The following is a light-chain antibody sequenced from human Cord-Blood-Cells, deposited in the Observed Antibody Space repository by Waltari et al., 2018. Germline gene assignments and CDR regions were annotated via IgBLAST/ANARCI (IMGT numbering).Light chain of an antibody. V-gene: IGLV2-8*01. CDR2: EVS. CDR1: SSDAGGYHY. J-gene: IGLJ1*01. CDR3: SSYAGSNNYV. Sequence: QSALTQPPSASGSPGQSVTISCTGTSSDAGGYHYVSWSQQHPGKAPKLMIYEVSKRPSGVPDRFSGSKSGNTAALTVSGLQAEDEADYYCSSYAGSNNYVFGTGTKVTVL.